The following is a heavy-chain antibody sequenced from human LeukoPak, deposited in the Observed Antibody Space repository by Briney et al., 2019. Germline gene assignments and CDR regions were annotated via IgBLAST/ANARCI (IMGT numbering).Heavy chain of an antibody. CDR1: GFTFSSYA. Sequence: SGGSLRLSCAASGFTFSSYAMSWVRQAPGKGLEWVSSISSSSSYIYYADSVKGRFTISRDNAKNSLYLQMNSLRAEDTAVYYCAREAVAGRSPNFDYWGQGTLVTVSS. J-gene: IGHJ4*02. CDR2: ISSSSSYI. D-gene: IGHD6-19*01. CDR3: AREAVAGRSPNFDY. V-gene: IGHV3-21*01.